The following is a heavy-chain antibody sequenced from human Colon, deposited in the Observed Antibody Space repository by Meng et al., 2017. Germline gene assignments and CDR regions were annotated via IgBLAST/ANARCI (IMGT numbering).Heavy chain of an antibody. CDR3: ARHGGYYQDF. D-gene: IGHD4-23*01. Sequence: QVQLQESGPGLVKPSETLSLACSVSGASVSVNSYWSWVRQPPGRGLEWIGQIDHRGSAYYRPSLNSRVTMSLDKSRNQLSLRLTSVTAADTAVYYCARHGGYYQDFWGQGTLVTVSS. V-gene: IGHV4-4*02. J-gene: IGHJ4*02. CDR1: GASVSVNSY. CDR2: IDHRGSA.